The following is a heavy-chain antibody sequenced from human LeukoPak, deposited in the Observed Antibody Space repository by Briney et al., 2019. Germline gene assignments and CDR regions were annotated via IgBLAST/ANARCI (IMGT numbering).Heavy chain of an antibody. Sequence: ASVKVSCKASGYTFSTNDINWVRQATGQGLEWMGWMNPHSGNTGYAQKFQGRVTITRNSSISTAYMELSSLRSEDTAVYYCAREGNRSSDSSASYPFDYWGQGTLVTVSS. J-gene: IGHJ4*02. CDR1: GYTFSTND. D-gene: IGHD1-26*01. V-gene: IGHV1-8*01. CDR3: AREGNRSSDSSASYPFDY. CDR2: MNPHSGNT.